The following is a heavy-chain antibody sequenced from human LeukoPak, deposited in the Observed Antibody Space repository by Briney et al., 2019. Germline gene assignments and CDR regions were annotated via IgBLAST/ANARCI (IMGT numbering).Heavy chain of an antibody. CDR1: GGSISSYY. CDR2: ISHSGST. D-gene: IGHD4-17*01. V-gene: IGHV4-59*01. J-gene: IGHJ5*01. CDR3: ARVRGFGDYGGWFDS. Sequence: PSETLSLTCTVSGGSISSYYWSWIRQPPGKGLEWIGYISHSGSTNYNPSLQSRVTISVDTSKIQFSLKVSSVTAADTAVYYCARVRGFGDYGGWFDSWGQGTLVTVSS.